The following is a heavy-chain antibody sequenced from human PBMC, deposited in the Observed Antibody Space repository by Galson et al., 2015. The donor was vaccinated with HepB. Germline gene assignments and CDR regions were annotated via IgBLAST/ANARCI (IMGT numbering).Heavy chain of an antibody. CDR1: GDSVSSNSAA. Sequence: CAISGDSVSSNSAAWNWIRQSPSRGLEWLGRTYYRSKWYNDYAVSVKSRITINPDTSKNQFSLKLSSVTAADTAVYYCARDLEVAAAGSNYYYYYGMDVWGQGTTVTVSS. CDR3: ARDLEVAAAGSNYYYYYGMDV. J-gene: IGHJ6*02. CDR2: TYYRSKWYN. D-gene: IGHD6-13*01. V-gene: IGHV6-1*01.